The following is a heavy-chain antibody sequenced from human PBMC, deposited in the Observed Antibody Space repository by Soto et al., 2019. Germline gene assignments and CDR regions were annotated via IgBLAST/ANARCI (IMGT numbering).Heavy chain of an antibody. Sequence: ASVKVFCKASGGTFSSYAISWVRQAPGQGLEWMGGIIPIFGTANYAQKFQGRVTITADESTSTAYMELSSLRSEDTAVYYCARQLXXMATMPGXXXDXXGQGTLVTVSS. D-gene: IGHD5-12*01. V-gene: IGHV1-69*13. CDR2: IIPIFGTA. CDR1: GGTFSSYA. CDR3: ARQLXXMATMPGXXXDX. J-gene: IGHJ4*02.